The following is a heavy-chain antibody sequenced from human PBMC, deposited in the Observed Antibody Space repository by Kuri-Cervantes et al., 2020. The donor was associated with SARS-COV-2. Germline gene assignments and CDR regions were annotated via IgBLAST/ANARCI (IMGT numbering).Heavy chain of an antibody. CDR3: AKQGGARGATVDY. V-gene: IGHV4-38-2*01. CDR2: IYHSGST. J-gene: IGHJ4*02. Sequence: SETLSLTCAVSGYSISSGYYWGWIRQPPGKGLEWIGSIYHSGSTYYNPSLKSRVTISVDTSKNQFSLKLSSVTAADTAVYYCAKQGGARGATVDYRGQGTLVTVSS. CDR1: GYSISSGYY. D-gene: IGHD1-26*01.